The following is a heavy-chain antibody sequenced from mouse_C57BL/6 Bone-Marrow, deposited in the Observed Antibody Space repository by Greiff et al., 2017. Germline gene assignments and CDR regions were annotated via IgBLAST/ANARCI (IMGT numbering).Heavy chain of an antibody. CDR1: GFSLTSYG. Sequence: QVQLKESGPGLVQPSQSLSITCTVSGFSLTSYGVHWVRQSPGKGLEWLGVIWSGGSTDYNAAFISRLSISKDNSKSQVFFKMNSLQADDTAIYYCARNGIYDGPQAWFAYGGQGTLVTVSA. CDR2: IWSGGST. V-gene: IGHV2-2*01. J-gene: IGHJ3*01. D-gene: IGHD2-3*01. CDR3: ARNGIYDGPQAWFAY.